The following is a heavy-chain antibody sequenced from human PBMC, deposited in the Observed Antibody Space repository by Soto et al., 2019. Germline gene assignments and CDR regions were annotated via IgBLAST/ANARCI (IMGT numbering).Heavy chain of an antibody. CDR2: ISADNINT. CDR3: ARQDKYYDFWSGLSMDV. Sequence: ASVKVSCKASGYTFYSHSISWVRQAPGQGLEWMGRISADNINTKYAQKFRGRVTMTTDTSTSTVYMELRNLRSDDTAVYYCARQDKYYDFWSGLSMDVWGQGTTVTVSS. CDR1: GYTFYSHS. D-gene: IGHD3-3*01. J-gene: IGHJ6*02. V-gene: IGHV1-18*01.